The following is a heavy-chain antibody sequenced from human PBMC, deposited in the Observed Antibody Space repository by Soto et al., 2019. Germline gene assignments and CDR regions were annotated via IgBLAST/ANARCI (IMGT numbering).Heavy chain of an antibody. CDR2: ISGSGGST. V-gene: IGHV3-23*01. CDR1: GFTFSSYA. CDR3: AKHSLAFSSSWFQVDY. Sequence: PGGSLRLSCAASGFTFSSYAMSWVRQAPGKGLEWVSAISGSGGSTYYADSVKGRFTISRDNSKNTLYLQMNSPRAEDTAVYYCAKHSLAFSSSWFQVDYWGQGTLVTVSS. D-gene: IGHD6-13*01. J-gene: IGHJ4*02.